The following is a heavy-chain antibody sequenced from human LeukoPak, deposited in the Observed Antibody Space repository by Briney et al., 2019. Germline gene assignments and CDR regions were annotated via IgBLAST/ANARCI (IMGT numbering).Heavy chain of an antibody. Sequence: GGSLRLSCAASGFTFSSYGMHWVRQAPGKGLEWVAFIRYDGSNKYYADSVKGRFTISRDNSKNTLYLQMNSLRAEDTAVYYCAKDMEVCSSTSCYEYGYWGQGTLVTVSS. CDR2: IRYDGSNK. CDR1: GFTFSSYG. CDR3: AKDMEVCSSTSCYEYGY. J-gene: IGHJ4*02. D-gene: IGHD2-2*01. V-gene: IGHV3-30*02.